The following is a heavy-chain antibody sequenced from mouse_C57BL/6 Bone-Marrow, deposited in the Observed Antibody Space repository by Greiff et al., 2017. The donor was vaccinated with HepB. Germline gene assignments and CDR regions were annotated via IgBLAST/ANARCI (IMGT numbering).Heavy chain of an antibody. CDR2: ISSGSSTI. CDR1: GFTFSDYG. CDR3: ATTMIRRAWFAY. V-gene: IGHV5-17*01. D-gene: IGHD2-4*01. Sequence: VKLVESGGGLVKPGGSLKLSCAASGFTFSDYGMHWVRQAPEKGLEWVAYISSGSSTIYYADTVKGRFTISRDNAKNTLFLQMTSLRSEDTAMYYCATTMIRRAWFAYWGQGTRVTVSA. J-gene: IGHJ3*01.